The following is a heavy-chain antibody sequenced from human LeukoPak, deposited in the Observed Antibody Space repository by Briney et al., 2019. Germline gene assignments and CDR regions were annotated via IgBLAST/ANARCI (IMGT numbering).Heavy chain of an antibody. V-gene: IGHV1-69*05. Sequence: SVKVSCKASGGTFSSYAISWVRQAPGPGLEWMGGIIPIFGTANYAQKFQGRVTITTDESTSTAYMELSSLRSEDTAVYYCASLSMDYDFWSGYPYYFDYWGQGTLVTVSS. D-gene: IGHD3-3*01. CDR3: ASLSMDYDFWSGYPYYFDY. CDR1: GGTFSSYA. J-gene: IGHJ4*02. CDR2: IIPIFGTA.